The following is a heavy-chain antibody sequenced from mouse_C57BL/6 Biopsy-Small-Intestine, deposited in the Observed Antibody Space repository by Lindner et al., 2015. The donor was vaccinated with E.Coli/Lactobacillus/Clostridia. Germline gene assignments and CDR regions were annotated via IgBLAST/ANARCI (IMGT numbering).Heavy chain of an antibody. CDR2: INPYNDGT. CDR3: VRTPPDWSAY. V-gene: IGHV1-14*01. CDR1: GYTFTSYV. J-gene: IGHJ3*01. Sequence: VQLQESGPELVKPGASVKMSCKASGYTFTSYVMHWVKQKPGQGLEWIGYINPYNDGTRYNETFKGKATLTSDKSSSTAYMELSSLTSEDSAVYYCVRTPPDWSAYWGQGTLVTVSA.